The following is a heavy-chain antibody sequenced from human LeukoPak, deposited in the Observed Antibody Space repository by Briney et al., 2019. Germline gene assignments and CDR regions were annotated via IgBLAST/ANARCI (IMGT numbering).Heavy chain of an antibody. CDR3: ARISSETDFALDY. CDR2: IYYSGGT. CDR1: GGSISSYY. Sequence: PSETLSLTCTVSGGSISSYYWSWIRQPPGKGLEWIGYIYYSGGTDYNPSLKSRVTISVDTSKNQFSLKLTSVTAADTAVYYCARISSETDFALDYWGQGTLVTVSS. V-gene: IGHV4-59*01. D-gene: IGHD3-3*01. J-gene: IGHJ4*02.